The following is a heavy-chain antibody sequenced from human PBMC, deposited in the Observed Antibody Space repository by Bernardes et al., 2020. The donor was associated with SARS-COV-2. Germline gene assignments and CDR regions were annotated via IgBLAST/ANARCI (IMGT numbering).Heavy chain of an antibody. V-gene: IGHV3-30*03. J-gene: IGHJ6*02. CDR1: GFTFSRYD. Sequence: GGSLRLSCAASGFTFSRYDMHWVRQAPGKGLEWVSVMSYDGSNKYYADSVKGRFTISRDNSKNLVFLQMNSLRAEDTAVFYCVRSAGMDVWGQGTMVTVSS. CDR2: MSYDGSNK. CDR3: VRSAGMDV.